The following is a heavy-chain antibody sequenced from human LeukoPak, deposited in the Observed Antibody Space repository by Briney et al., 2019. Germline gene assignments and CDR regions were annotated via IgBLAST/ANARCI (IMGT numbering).Heavy chain of an antibody. D-gene: IGHD5-18*01. CDR3: ARTIRGYSYGSPVDY. CDR1: GYTFTSYG. CDR2: ISAYNGNT. J-gene: IGHJ4*02. Sequence: VSVKVSCKASGYTFTSYGISWVRQAPGQGLEWMGWISAYNGNTNYAQKLQGRVTMTTDTSTSTAYMELRSLRSDDTAVYYCARTIRGYSYGSPVDYWGQGTLVTVSS. V-gene: IGHV1-18*04.